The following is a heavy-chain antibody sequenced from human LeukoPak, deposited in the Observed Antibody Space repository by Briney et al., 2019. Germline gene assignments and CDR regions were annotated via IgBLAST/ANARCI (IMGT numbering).Heavy chain of an antibody. D-gene: IGHD3-10*01. V-gene: IGHV3-7*01. CDR1: GFTLSSYW. J-gene: IGHJ5*02. CDR3: ARYYYGSGSFDP. Sequence: PGGSLRLSCAASGFTLSSYWMSWVSQPPGKWLGWVANIKKDGSEKYYVDSVKGRFTISRDNAKNSLYLQMNSLRAEDTAVYYCARYYYGSGSFDPWGQGTLVTVSS. CDR2: IKKDGSEK.